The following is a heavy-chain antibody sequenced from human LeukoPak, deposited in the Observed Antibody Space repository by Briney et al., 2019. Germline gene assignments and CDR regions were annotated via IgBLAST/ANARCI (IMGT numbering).Heavy chain of an antibody. D-gene: IGHD2-2*02. CDR3: ARSRCYNFAFYI. J-gene: IGHJ3*02. CDR2: IYTSGST. CDR1: GGSISSYY. Sequence: SSETLSLTCTVSGGSISSYYWSWIRQPAGKGLEWSGRIYTSGSTNYNPSLKSRVTLSVDTSKNQISLNLTSVTAADTAVYYCARSRCYNFAFYIWSQGTMVTVSS. V-gene: IGHV4-4*07.